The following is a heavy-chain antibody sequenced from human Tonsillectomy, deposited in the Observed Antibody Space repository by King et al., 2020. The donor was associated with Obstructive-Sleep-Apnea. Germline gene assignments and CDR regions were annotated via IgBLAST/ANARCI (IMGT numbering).Heavy chain of an antibody. Sequence: QLQESGPGLVKPSETLSLTCTVSGYSISSGYYWGWIRQPPGKGLEWIGSIYHSGSTYYNPSLKSRVTISVDTSKNQFSLKLSSVTAADTAVYYWARRDITIFGVVSYWGQGTLVTVSS. V-gene: IGHV4-38-2*02. D-gene: IGHD3-3*01. J-gene: IGHJ4*02. CDR2: IYHSGST. CDR3: ARRDITIFGVVSY. CDR1: GYSISSGYY.